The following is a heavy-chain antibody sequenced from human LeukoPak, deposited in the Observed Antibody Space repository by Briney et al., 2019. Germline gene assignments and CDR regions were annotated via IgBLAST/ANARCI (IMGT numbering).Heavy chain of an antibody. V-gene: IGHV4-59*01. CDR3: ARDSVDSSGSFYFDY. CDR1: SGSISSYY. D-gene: IGHD3-22*01. J-gene: IGHJ4*02. Sequence: SETLSLTCTVSSGSISSYYWSWIRQPPGKGLEWIGYIYYSGSTNYNPSLKSRVTISVDTSKNQFSLKLSSVTAADTAVYYCARDSVDSSGSFYFDYWGQGTLVTVSS. CDR2: IYYSGST.